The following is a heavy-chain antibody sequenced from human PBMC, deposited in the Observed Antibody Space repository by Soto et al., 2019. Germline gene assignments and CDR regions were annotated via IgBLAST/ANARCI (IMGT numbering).Heavy chain of an antibody. CDR3: ARARHSYCSGGSCYGNNWFDP. CDR2: IYYSGST. J-gene: IGHJ5*02. Sequence: PSETLSLTCTVSGGSISSYYWSWIRQPPGKGLEWIGYIYYSGSTNYNPSLKSRVTISVDTSKNQFSLKLSSVTAADTAVYYCARARHSYCSGGSCYGNNWFDPWGQGTLVTVSS. D-gene: IGHD2-15*01. CDR1: GGSISSYY. V-gene: IGHV4-59*01.